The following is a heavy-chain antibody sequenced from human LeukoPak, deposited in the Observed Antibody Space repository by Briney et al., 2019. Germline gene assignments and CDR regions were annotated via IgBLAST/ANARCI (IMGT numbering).Heavy chain of an antibody. Sequence: SETLSLTCAVYGGSFSGYYWSWIRQPPGKGLEWIGEINHSGSTNYNPSLKSRVTISVDTSKNQFSLKLISVTAADTAVYYCARRLVGATTGYYFDYWGRGTLVTVSS. CDR1: GGSFSGYY. V-gene: IGHV4-34*01. D-gene: IGHD1-26*01. CDR3: ARRLVGATTGYYFDY. CDR2: INHSGST. J-gene: IGHJ4*02.